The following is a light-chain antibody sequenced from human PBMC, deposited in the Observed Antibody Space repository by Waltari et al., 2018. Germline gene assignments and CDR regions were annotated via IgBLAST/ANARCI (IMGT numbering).Light chain of an antibody. Sequence: DIVITQSPLSLPVTPGEPASISCRSIQSLLNSNVYNYLDWYLQKPGQSPQLLIYLGSNRASGVPDRFSGSGSGTDFTLKISRVEAEDVGVYYCMQALQTPWTFGQGTKVEIK. CDR3: MQALQTPWT. CDR1: QSLLNSNVYNY. J-gene: IGKJ1*01. CDR2: LGS. V-gene: IGKV2-28*01.